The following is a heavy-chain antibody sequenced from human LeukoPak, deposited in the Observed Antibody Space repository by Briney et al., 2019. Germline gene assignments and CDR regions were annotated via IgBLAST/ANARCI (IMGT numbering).Heavy chain of an antibody. CDR3: TRVRALAAAGTGARYFQD. CDR2: SNPSSGGT. J-gene: IGHJ1*01. V-gene: IGHV1-2*02. CDR1: GYTFIDYH. D-gene: IGHD6-13*01. Sequence: ASVKVSCKASGYTFIDYHIHWLRQAPGQGLEWMGWSNPSSGGTNYAEKFHGRVTMTRDTSTNTAYMELSRLRSDDTAVYFCTRVRALAAAGTGARYFQDWGQGTLVTVSS.